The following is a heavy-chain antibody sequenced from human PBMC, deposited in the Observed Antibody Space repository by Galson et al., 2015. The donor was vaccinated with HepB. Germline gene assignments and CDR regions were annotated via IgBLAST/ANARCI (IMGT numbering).Heavy chain of an antibody. CDR2: TYYRSKWNN. Sequence: CAISGDSVSSISAAWNWIRQSPSRGLEWLGRTYYRSKWNNDYAVSVKSRITINPDTSKNQFSLQVNSVTPEDTAVYYCASGQYYFDYWGQGTLVTVSS. V-gene: IGHV6-1*01. CDR3: ASGQYYFDY. CDR1: GDSVSSISAA. J-gene: IGHJ4*02.